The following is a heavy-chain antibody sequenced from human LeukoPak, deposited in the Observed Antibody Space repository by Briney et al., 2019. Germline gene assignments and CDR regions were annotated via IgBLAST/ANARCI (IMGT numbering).Heavy chain of an antibody. V-gene: IGHV1-2*02. CDR3: ARDIDLFGIADY. J-gene: IGHJ4*02. CDR2: INPNSGGT. Sequence: ASVKVSCKASGGTFSSYAISWVRQAPGQGLEWMGWINPNSGGTNYAQKFQGRVTMTRDTSISTAYMELSRLRSDDTAVYYCARDIDLFGIADYWGQGTLVTVSS. CDR1: GGTFSSYA. D-gene: IGHD6-13*01.